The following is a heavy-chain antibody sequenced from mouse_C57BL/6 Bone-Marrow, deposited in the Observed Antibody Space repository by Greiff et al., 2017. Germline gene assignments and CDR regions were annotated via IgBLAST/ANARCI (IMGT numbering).Heavy chain of an antibody. Sequence: EVQLQQSGAELVRPGASVKLSCTASGFNIKDDYMHWVKQRPEQGLEWIGWIDPENGDTEYASKFQGKATITADTSSNTAYLQLSSLTSEDTAVYYCTTCYLDYWGQGTTLTVSS. CDR2: IDPENGDT. V-gene: IGHV14-4*01. CDR1: GFNIKDDY. CDR3: TTCYLDY. J-gene: IGHJ2*01.